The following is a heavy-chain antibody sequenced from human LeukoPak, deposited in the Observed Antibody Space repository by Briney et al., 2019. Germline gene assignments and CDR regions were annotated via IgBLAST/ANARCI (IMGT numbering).Heavy chain of an antibody. J-gene: IGHJ4*02. CDR2: IRGDGGLF. CDR3: ARDEVGAPPIDY. D-gene: IGHD1-26*01. V-gene: IGHV3-74*01. CDR1: GFTFSSHW. Sequence: PGGSLRLSCEASGFTFSSHWMDWVRQAPGKGLVWIANIRGDGGLFGYADSVKGRFTISRDNAKNTLYLHMNGLRAEDTAVYYCARDEVGAPPIDYWGQGTLVTVSS.